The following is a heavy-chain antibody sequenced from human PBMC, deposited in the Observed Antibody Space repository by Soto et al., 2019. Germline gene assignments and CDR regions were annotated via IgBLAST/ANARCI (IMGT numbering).Heavy chain of an antibody. CDR1: GFTFSSYA. CDR2: ISYDGSNK. V-gene: IGHV3-30-3*01. D-gene: IGHD3-9*01. Sequence: GGSLRLSCAASGFTFSSYAMHWVRQAPGKGPEWVAVISYDGSNKYYADSVKGRFTISRDNSKNTLYLQMNSLRAEDTAVYYHLTQITIFLLVPSYYFDYWGQGTLVTFSS. CDR3: LTQITIFLLVPSYYFDY. J-gene: IGHJ4*02.